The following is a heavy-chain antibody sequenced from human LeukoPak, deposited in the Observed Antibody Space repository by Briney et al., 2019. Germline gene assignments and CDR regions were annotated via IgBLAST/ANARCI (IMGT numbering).Heavy chain of an antibody. CDR3: ARGSQLLGFDAFDI. J-gene: IGHJ3*02. CDR2: IHPNSGGT. CDR1: GYTFTGYY. Sequence: GASVKVSCKASGYTFTGYYMHWVRRAPGPGLEWMGRIHPNSGGTNYPQKFQGRVTMTRDMSMSTAYMELSSLRSEDTAMYYYARGSQLLGFDAFDIWGQGTMVTVSS. V-gene: IGHV1-2*06. D-gene: IGHD2-2*01.